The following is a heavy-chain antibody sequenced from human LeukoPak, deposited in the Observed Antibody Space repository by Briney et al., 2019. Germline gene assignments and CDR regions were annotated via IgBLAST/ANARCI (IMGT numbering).Heavy chain of an antibody. CDR1: GGSINSDSYY. CDR2: IYPSGST. CDR3: ASRLTVAGFDP. Sequence: PSETLSLTCTVSGGSINSDSYYWSWIRQPAGKGLEWIGRIYPSGSTNYNPSLKSRVTISVDTSKNQSSLKLTSVIAADTAVYYCASRLTVAGFDPWGQGTLVTVSS. D-gene: IGHD4-11*01. V-gene: IGHV4-61*02. J-gene: IGHJ5*02.